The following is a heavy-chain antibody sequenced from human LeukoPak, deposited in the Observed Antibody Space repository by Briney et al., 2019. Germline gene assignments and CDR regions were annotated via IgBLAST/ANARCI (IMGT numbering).Heavy chain of an antibody. D-gene: IGHD6-25*01. V-gene: IGHV3-53*01. CDR1: GFTVSSNY. J-gene: IGHJ6*03. Sequence: GGSLRLSFAASGFTVSSNYMSWVRQAPEKGLEWVSVIYSGGSTYYADSVKGRFTISRDNAKNSLYLQMNSLRADDTAVYYCARFAAGGSYYYYMDVWGKGTTVTVSS. CDR2: IYSGGST. CDR3: ARFAAGGSYYYYMDV.